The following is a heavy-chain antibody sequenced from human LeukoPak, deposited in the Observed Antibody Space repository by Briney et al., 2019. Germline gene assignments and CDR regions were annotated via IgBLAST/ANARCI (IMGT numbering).Heavy chain of an antibody. J-gene: IGHJ6*03. CDR3: ARVSGYVSNYYYYYYMDV. V-gene: IGHV1-69*13. CDR1: GGTFSSYA. CDR2: IIPIFGTA. Sequence: GASVKVSCKASGGTFSSYAISWVRQAPGQGLEWMGGIIPIFGTANYAQKFQGRVTITADESTSTAYMELSSLRSEDTAVYYCARVSGYVSNYYYYYYMDVWGKGTTVTISS. D-gene: IGHD5-12*01.